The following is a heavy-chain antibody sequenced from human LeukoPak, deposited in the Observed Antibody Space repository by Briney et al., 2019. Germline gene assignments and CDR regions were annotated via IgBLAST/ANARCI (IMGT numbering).Heavy chain of an antibody. D-gene: IGHD6-19*01. CDR2: ISSSSATI. CDR3: AKSPRAVAGSYWYFDL. CDR1: GFSLSAYN. Sequence: GGSLRLSCEGSGFSLSAYNMNWVRQAPGKGLESVSYISSSSATIFYADSVKGRFTTSRDNSKNTLYLQMNSLRAEDTAVYYCAKSPRAVAGSYWYFDLWGRGTLVTVSS. J-gene: IGHJ2*01. V-gene: IGHV3-48*01.